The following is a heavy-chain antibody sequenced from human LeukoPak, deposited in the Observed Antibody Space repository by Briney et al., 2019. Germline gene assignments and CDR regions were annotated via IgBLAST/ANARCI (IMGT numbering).Heavy chain of an antibody. D-gene: IGHD6-19*01. CDR2: ISWNSGSI. CDR1: GFTFDDYA. CDR3: AKGDSSGWYGIGGRGYYFDY. V-gene: IGHV3-9*03. Sequence: PGGSLRLSCAASGFTFDDYAMHWVRQAPGKGLEWVSGISWNSGSIGYADSVKGRFTIPRDNAKNSLYLQMNSLRAEDMALYYCAKGDSSGWYGIGGRGYYFDYWGQGTLVTVSS. J-gene: IGHJ4*02.